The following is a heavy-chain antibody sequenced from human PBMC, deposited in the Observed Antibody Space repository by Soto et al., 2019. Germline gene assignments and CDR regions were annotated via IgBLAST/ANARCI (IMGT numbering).Heavy chain of an antibody. CDR1: GFTFSSYA. Sequence: QVQLVESGGGVVQPGRSLRLSCAASGFTFSSYAMHWVRQAPGKGLEWVAVISYDGSNKYYADSVKGRFTISRDNSKNTLYQQMNNLRAEDTAVYYCARDRYSSGWYGYFDYWGQGTLVTVSS. CDR2: ISYDGSNK. D-gene: IGHD6-19*01. J-gene: IGHJ4*02. V-gene: IGHV3-30-3*01. CDR3: ARDRYSSGWYGYFDY.